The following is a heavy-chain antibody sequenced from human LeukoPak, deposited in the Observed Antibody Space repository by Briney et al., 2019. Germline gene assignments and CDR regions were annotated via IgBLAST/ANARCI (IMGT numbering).Heavy chain of an antibody. Sequence: GGSLRLSCAASGFTFSSYGMSWVRQAPGKGLEWVSAISGSGGSTYYADSVKGRYTISRDNSKNTLYLQMNSLRAEDTAVYYCAKGEFGLRHYYDSGIDYWGQGTLVTVSS. V-gene: IGHV3-23*01. CDR1: GFTFSSYG. CDR2: ISGSGGST. J-gene: IGHJ4*02. D-gene: IGHD3-10*01. CDR3: AKGEFGLRHYYDSGIDY.